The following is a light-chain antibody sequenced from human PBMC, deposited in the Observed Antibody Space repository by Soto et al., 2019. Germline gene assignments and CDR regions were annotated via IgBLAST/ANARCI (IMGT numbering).Light chain of an antibody. CDR3: QKYSSVPV. CDR1: QDIRNF. CDR2: AAS. Sequence: DIQMTQSPTSLSASVGDRVTITCRASQDIRNFVAWYQQKPEKAPKLLIYAASTLQSGVPSRFSGSGSWTDFTPTINSLQPEDVTTYSCQKYSSVPVFGPGTKVEIK. V-gene: IGKV1-27*01. J-gene: IGKJ3*01.